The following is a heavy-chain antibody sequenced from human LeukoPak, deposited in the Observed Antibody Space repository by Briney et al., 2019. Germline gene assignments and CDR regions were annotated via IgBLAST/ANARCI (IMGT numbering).Heavy chain of an antibody. Sequence: SVKVSCKASGGTFSSYAISWVRQAPGQGLEWMGGINPIFGTANYAQKFQGRVTITADESTSTAYMELSSLRSEDTAVYYCAIPGYSGYDFRLWGQGTLVTVSS. CDR2: INPIFGTA. CDR3: AIPGYSGYDFRL. CDR1: GGTFSSYA. J-gene: IGHJ4*02. V-gene: IGHV1-69*13. D-gene: IGHD5-12*01.